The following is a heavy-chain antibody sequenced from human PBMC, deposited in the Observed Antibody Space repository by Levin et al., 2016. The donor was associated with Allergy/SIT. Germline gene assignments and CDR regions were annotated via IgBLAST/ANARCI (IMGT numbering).Heavy chain of an antibody. Sequence: GGSLRLSCAASGFTVSSNYMSWVRQAPGKGLEWVSVIYSGGSTYYADSVKGRFTISRDNSKNTLYLQMNSLRAEDTAVYYCARDKQQLRAFDIWGQGTMVTVSS. CDR2: IYSGGST. D-gene: IGHD6-13*01. V-gene: IGHV3-53*01. J-gene: IGHJ3*02. CDR3: ARDKQQLRAFDI. CDR1: GFTVSSNY.